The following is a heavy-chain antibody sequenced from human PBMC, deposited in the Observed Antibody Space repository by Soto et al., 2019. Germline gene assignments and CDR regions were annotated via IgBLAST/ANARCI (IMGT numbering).Heavy chain of an antibody. J-gene: IGHJ4*02. D-gene: IGHD3-3*01. Sequence: SETLSLTCTVSGGSISSSSYYWGWIRQPPGKGLEWIGSIYYSGSTYYSPSLKSRVSISVDTSKNQFSLKVGSVTAADMAVYYCARQDGVVIHPFAYWGQGTLVTVSS. CDR3: ARQDGVVIHPFAY. CDR1: GGSISSSSYY. V-gene: IGHV4-39*01. CDR2: IYYSGST.